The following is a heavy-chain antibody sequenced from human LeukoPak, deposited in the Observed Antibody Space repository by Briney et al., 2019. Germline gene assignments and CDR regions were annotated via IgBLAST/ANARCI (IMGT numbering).Heavy chain of an antibody. J-gene: IGHJ4*01. CDR1: GFTFSNYP. D-gene: IGHD5-12*01. Sequence: GGPLKLSCAASGFTFSNYPIHWGRQAPGKGLERVAVISSDGSTKYYADSVKGRFTISRENSKNTLYLQMNSLKAEDTAVYYCARDYSGVDCWGHGILVTVSS. CDR2: ISSDGSTK. V-gene: IGHV3-30-3*01. CDR3: ARDYSGVDC.